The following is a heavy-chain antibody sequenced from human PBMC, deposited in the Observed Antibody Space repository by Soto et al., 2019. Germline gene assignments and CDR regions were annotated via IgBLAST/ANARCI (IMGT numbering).Heavy chain of an antibody. CDR1: GDSITSGDYS. Sequence: SETLSLTCAVSGDSITSGDYSWSWIRQPPGRGLEWIGYIYHSGATYTNPSLKSRVTISVDTSKSQFSLRLSSVTAADTAVHSCARGRAGMLDYWGQGTLVTVSS. D-gene: IGHD3-10*01. V-gene: IGHV4-30-2*01. CDR3: ARGRAGMLDY. CDR2: IYHSGAT. J-gene: IGHJ4*02.